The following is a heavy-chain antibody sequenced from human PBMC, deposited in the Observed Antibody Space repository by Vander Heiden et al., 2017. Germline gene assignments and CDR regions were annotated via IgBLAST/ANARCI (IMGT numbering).Heavy chain of an antibody. V-gene: IGHV3-53*01. CDR3: ARNYDSSGYYGYYFDY. D-gene: IGHD3-22*01. Sequence: VQRVVSGGVSPGPGGSLGRSGAAWGGTASSNYMSCVRQAAGTVLQWAPVICSGGSTYDADSVKGRFTTARDNSKNTLYLQMNSLRAEETAVYYCARNYDSSGYYGYYFDYWGQGTLVTVSS. J-gene: IGHJ4*02. CDR1: GGTASSNY. CDR2: ICSGGST.